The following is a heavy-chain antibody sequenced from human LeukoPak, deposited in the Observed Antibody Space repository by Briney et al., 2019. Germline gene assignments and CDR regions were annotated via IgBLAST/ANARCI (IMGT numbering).Heavy chain of an antibody. D-gene: IGHD6-19*01. CDR2: IYTSGST. J-gene: IGHJ4*02. V-gene: IGHV4-4*07. Sequence: PSETLSLTCTVSGGSISSYYWSWIRQPAGKGLEWIGRIYTSGSTNYNPSLKSRVTMSVDTSKNQFSLKLSSVTAADTAVYYCARHIAIAGLRGFDYWGQGTLVTVSS. CDR3: ARHIAIAGLRGFDY. CDR1: GGSISSYY.